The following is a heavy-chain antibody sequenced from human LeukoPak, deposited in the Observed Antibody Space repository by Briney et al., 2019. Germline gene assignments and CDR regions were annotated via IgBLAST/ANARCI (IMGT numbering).Heavy chain of an antibody. D-gene: IGHD5-24*01. Sequence: GGSLRLSCAASGFSFSTYSFHWVRQAPGKGLEWISYIGIDSGNTNYADSVKGRFTISGDKAKNSLYLQMNSLRVEDTAVYYCARDYKYAFDNWGQGTLVTVSS. V-gene: IGHV3-48*01. CDR3: ARDYKYAFDN. J-gene: IGHJ4*02. CDR2: IGIDSGNT. CDR1: GFSFSTYS.